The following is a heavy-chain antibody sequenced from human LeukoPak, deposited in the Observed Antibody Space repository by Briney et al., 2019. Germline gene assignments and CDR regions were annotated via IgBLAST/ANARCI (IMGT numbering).Heavy chain of an antibody. CDR1: GYTFTSYY. Sequence: ASVKVSCKASGYTFTSYYMLWVRQAPGQGLEWMGIINPSGGSTSYAQKFQGRVAMTRDTSTSTVYMELSSLRSEDTAVYYCAKDRTMYSSSWYGSPQDYWGQGTLLTVSS. V-gene: IGHV1-46*01. CDR2: INPSGGST. CDR3: AKDRTMYSSSWYGSPQDY. J-gene: IGHJ4*02. D-gene: IGHD6-13*01.